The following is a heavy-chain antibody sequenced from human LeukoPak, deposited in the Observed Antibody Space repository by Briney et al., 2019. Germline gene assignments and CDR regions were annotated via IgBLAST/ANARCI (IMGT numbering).Heavy chain of an antibody. CDR2: IYASGST. V-gene: IGHV4-61*02. CDR1: GVSISGDNYY. Sequence: SETLSLTCTVSGVSISGDNYYWSWIRQPAGKGLEWIGRIYASGSTNYNPSLKSRVTISIDTSKRQTSLQLSSVTATDTAVYYCARGIFGRHAFDIWGQGTMVTVSS. CDR3: ARGIFGRHAFDI. D-gene: IGHD2-15*01. J-gene: IGHJ3*02.